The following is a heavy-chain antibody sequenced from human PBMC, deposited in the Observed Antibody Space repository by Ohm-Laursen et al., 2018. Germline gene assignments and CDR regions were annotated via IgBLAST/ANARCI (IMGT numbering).Heavy chain of an antibody. Sequence: SSLRLSCSATGFTFSSYGMHWVRQAPGPGLEWVVVIWYAGSNEYYADSVKGRFTISRDNSKNTLYLQMNSLRAEDTAVYYCARGQDYYESSGFGFWYFDLWGRGTLVTVSS. CDR1: GFTFSSYG. CDR2: IWYAGSNE. J-gene: IGHJ2*01. V-gene: IGHV3-33*01. D-gene: IGHD3-22*01. CDR3: ARGQDYYESSGFGFWYFDL.